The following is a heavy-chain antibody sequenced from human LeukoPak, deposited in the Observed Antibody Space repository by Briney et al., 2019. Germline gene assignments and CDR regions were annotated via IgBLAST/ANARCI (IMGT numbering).Heavy chain of an antibody. D-gene: IGHD6-19*01. CDR2: ISYDGSNK. CDR3: AKGDSSGWYFHFDY. Sequence: GSLRLSCAASGFTFSSYGMHWVRQAPGKGLEWVAVISYDGSNKYYADSVKGRFTISRDNSKNTLYLQMNSLRAEDTAVYYCAKGDSSGWYFHFDYWGQGTLVTVSS. J-gene: IGHJ4*02. CDR1: GFTFSSYG. V-gene: IGHV3-30*18.